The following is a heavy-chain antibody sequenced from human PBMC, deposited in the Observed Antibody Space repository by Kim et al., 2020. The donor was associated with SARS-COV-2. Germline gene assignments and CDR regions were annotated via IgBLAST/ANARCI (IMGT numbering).Heavy chain of an antibody. CDR3: VASCQHRCRLAAAGTNPAIDY. V-gene: IGHV4-61*02. Sequence: SETLSLTCTVSGGSISSGSYYWSWIRQPAGKGLEWIGRIYTSGSTNYNPSLKSRVTISVDMSKNQFSLKLSSVTAADTAVYYCVASCQHRCRLAAAGTNPAIDYWGQGTLVTVSS. J-gene: IGHJ4*02. CDR1: GGSISSGSYY. CDR2: IYTSGST. D-gene: IGHD6-13*01.